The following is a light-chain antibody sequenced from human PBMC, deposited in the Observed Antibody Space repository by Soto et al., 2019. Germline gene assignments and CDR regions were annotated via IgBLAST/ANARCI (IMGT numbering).Light chain of an antibody. CDR1: NSDVGGYNY. CDR3: SSYTTSNTRQIV. CDR2: DVS. V-gene: IGLV2-14*01. Sequence: QSALTQPASVSGSPGRSITISCTGTNSDVGGYNYVSWYQQHPGKAPKFMIYDVSSRPSGVSDRFSGSKSGNTASLTISGLQAEDEADYYCSSYTTSNTRQIVFGTGTKVTVL. J-gene: IGLJ1*01.